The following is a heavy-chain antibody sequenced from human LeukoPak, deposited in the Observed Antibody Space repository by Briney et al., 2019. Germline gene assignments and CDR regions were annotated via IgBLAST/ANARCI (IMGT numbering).Heavy chain of an antibody. Sequence: GGSLRLSCEASGFTFNTCAMSWVRQASGKGLEWVSAISESGSGTYYADSVKGRFTISRDNSKNTLSLQMNSLRVDDTALYYCAKGVFGVNRAFDYWGQGTLVTVSS. CDR3: AKGVFGVNRAFDY. V-gene: IGHV3-23*01. CDR1: GFTFNTCA. J-gene: IGHJ4*02. CDR2: ISESGSGT. D-gene: IGHD3-3*01.